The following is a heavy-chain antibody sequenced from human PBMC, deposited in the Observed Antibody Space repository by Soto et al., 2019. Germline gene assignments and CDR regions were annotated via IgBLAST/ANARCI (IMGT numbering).Heavy chain of an antibody. CDR2: ISGSSGYT. Sequence: PGGSLRLSCAASVFTFSSYSMTLVRQAPGKGLECVSAISGSSGYTHYADSVKGRFTISRDNAKNTLFLQMNSLRADDTAVYYGARDILSGVAYPESWGQGTKVTLSS. J-gene: IGHJ5*02. CDR1: VFTFSSYS. CDR3: ARDILSGVAYPES. D-gene: IGHD3-10*01. V-gene: IGHV3-23*01.